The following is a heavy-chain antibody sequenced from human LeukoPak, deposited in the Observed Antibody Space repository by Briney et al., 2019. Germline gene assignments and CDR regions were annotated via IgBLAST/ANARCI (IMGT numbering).Heavy chain of an antibody. CDR3: ARGLRRYCSSTSCPYYFDY. V-gene: IGHV4-34*01. CDR2: INHSGST. D-gene: IGHD2-2*01. CDR1: GGSFSGYY. J-gene: IGHJ4*02. Sequence: SETVSLTCAVYGGSFSGYYWSWIRQPPGKGLEWIGEINHSGSTNYNPSLKSRVSISVDTSKNQFSLKLSSVTAANTAVYYCARGLRRYCSSTSCPYYFDYWGQGTLVTVSS.